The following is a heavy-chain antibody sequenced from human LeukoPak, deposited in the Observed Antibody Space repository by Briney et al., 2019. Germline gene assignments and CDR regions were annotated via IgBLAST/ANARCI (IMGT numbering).Heavy chain of an antibody. D-gene: IGHD3-22*01. V-gene: IGHV3-30-3*01. CDR3: ARDGDSSGYLGADDAFDI. CDR2: ISYDGSNK. J-gene: IGHJ3*02. CDR1: GFTFSSYA. Sequence: GRSLRLSCAASGFTFSSYAMHWVRQAPGKGLEWVAVISYDGSNKYYADSVKGRFTISRDNSKSTLYLQMNSLRAEDTAVYYCARDGDSSGYLGADDAFDIWGQGTMVTVSS.